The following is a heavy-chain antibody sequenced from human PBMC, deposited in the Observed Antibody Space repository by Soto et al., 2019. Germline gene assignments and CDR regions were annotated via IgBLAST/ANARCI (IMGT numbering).Heavy chain of an antibody. CDR3: ARHGAGTAMVKGVDY. CDR1: GGSISSSSYY. J-gene: IGHJ4*02. V-gene: IGHV4-39*01. CDR2: IYYSGST. Sequence: PSETLSLTCTVSGGSISSSSYYWGWIRQPPGKGLEWIGSIYYSGSTYYSPSLKSRVTISVDTSKNQFSLKLSSVTAADTAVYYCARHGAGTAMVKGVDYWGQGTLVTVSS. D-gene: IGHD5-18*01.